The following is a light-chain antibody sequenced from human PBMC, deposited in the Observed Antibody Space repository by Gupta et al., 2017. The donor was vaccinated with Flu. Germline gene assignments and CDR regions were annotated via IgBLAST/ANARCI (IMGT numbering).Light chain of an antibody. CDR1: QSVAAL. CDR3: QQYKDYPRT. V-gene: IGKV1-5*03. J-gene: IGKJ1*01. Sequence: DNLMSQSPSTLSPSVGDRITITCRASQSVAALVAWYQQRPGKAPQLLIYKGSRLQDGVPSRFSGLRSGTDFSLTISDLQPVDFATYYCQQYKDYPRTFGLGTRVEIK. CDR2: KGS.